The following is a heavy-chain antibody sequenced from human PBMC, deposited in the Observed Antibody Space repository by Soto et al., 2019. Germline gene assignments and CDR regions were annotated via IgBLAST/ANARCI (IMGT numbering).Heavy chain of an antibody. Sequence: EVQLVESGVGLVQPGGSLKLSCAASGFTFSGSAMHWVRQASGKGLAWVGRIRSKPNNYATAYGASVKGRFTISRDDSKNTAYLQMTSLNTEDTAVYYCSRQASDFWSGKPQYYMDVWGKGTTVPVSS. J-gene: IGHJ6*03. D-gene: IGHD3-3*01. CDR3: SRQASDFWSGKPQYYMDV. CDR1: GFTFSGSA. V-gene: IGHV3-73*01. CDR2: IRSKPNNYAT.